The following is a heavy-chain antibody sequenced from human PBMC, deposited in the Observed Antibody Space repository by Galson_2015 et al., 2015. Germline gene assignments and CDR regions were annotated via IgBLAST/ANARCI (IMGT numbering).Heavy chain of an antibody. D-gene: IGHD3-3*01. J-gene: IGHJ5*02. CDR2: IYYSGST. CDR1: GGSISSYY. Sequence: ETLSLTCTVSGGSISSYYWSWIRQPPGKGLEWIGYIYYSGSTNYNPSLKSRVTISVDTSKNQFSLKLSSVTAADTAVYYCARVPSQITIFGVVPNWFDPWGQGTLVTVSS. V-gene: IGHV4-59*01. CDR3: ARVPSQITIFGVVPNWFDP.